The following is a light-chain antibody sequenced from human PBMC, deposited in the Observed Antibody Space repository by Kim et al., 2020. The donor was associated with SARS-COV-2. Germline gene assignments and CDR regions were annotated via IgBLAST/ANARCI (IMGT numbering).Light chain of an antibody. J-gene: IGKJ1*01. CDR1: QSISGR. Sequence: PSVGDTATITCRASQSISGRLAWYQQKPGKAPKLLIYQASTLESGVPSRFSGSGSGTDFTLTISSLQPDDFATYYCQHYNSYPWTFGQGTKVDIK. V-gene: IGKV1-5*03. CDR2: QAS. CDR3: QHYNSYPWT.